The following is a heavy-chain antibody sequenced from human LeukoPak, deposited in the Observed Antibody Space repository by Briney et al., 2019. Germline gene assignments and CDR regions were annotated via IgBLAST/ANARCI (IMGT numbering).Heavy chain of an antibody. CDR1: GFTFSSYW. J-gene: IGHJ6*02. V-gene: IGHV3-7*04. D-gene: IGHD2-2*01. CDR2: IKEDGSDK. CDR3: ARGGCSSTSCPDSYYGMDV. Sequence: GGSLRLSCAASGFTFSSYWMSWVRQAPGKGLEWVAHIKEDGSDKNYVDSVKGRFTISRDNAKNSLYLQMNSLRVEDTAVYYCARGGCSSTSCPDSYYGMDVWGQGTKVTVSS.